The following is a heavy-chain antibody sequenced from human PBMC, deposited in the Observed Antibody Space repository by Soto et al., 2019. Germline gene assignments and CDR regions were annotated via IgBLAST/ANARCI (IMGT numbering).Heavy chain of an antibody. CDR1: GFMFSTTN. V-gene: IGHV3-23*01. D-gene: IGHD3-10*01. Sequence: HPGGSLRLSWVASGFMFSTTNMSWVSQAPGKGLEWVTTIEGSGTITYYANSVRGRFTISRDNSKNPVYLQMDSLTADDTAVDYCVKNSGWFNSWGQGTPVTVSS. J-gene: IGHJ5*01. CDR2: IEGSGTIT. CDR3: VKNSGWFNS.